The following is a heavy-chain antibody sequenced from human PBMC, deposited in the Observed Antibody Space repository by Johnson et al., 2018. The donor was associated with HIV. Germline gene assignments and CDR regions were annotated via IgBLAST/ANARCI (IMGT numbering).Heavy chain of an antibody. Sequence: VQLVESGGGLVQAGGSLRLSCAASQFSFSNYGMHWVRQAPGKGLEWVANIKQDGSEKYYVDSVKGRFTISRDNAKNSLYLQMNSLRAEDTAVYYCARDRAKVDDPNDAFDIWGQGTVVTVSS. V-gene: IGHV3-7*01. J-gene: IGHJ3*02. CDR1: QFSFSNYG. D-gene: IGHD1-1*01. CDR3: ARDRAKVDDPNDAFDI. CDR2: IKQDGSEK.